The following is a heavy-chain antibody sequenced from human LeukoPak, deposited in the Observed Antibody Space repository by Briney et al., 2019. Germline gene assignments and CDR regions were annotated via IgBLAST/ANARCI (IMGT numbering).Heavy chain of an antibody. CDR3: AKGDYYDSSGPTDY. J-gene: IGHJ4*02. CDR2: ISGRGGST. V-gene: IGHV3-23*01. CDR1: GFTFSNYA. D-gene: IGHD3-22*01. Sequence: PGGSLRLSCAASGFTFSNYAMSWVRQAPGKGLEWVSGISGRGGSTYYADSVKGRFTISRDNSKNTLYLQMNSLRAEDTAVYYCAKGDYYDSSGPTDYWGQGTLVTVSS.